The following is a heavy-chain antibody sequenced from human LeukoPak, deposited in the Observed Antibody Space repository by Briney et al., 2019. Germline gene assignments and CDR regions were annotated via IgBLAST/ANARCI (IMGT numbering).Heavy chain of an antibody. V-gene: IGHV5-51*01. CDR1: GYSFTSYW. D-gene: IGHD4-17*01. CDR3: ARRKSDYGDGDNWFDP. J-gene: IGHJ5*02. Sequence: GESLKISCKGSGYSFTSYWIGWVRQMPGKGLEYMGIIYPGDSDTRYSPSFQGQVTISADKSISTAYLQWSSLKASDTAMYYCARRKSDYGDGDNWFDPWGQGTLVTVSP. CDR2: IYPGDSDT.